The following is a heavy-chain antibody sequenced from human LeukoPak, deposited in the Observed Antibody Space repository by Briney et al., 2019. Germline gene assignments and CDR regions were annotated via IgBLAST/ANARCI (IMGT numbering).Heavy chain of an antibody. D-gene: IGHD2-2*01. V-gene: IGHV4-38-2*01. J-gene: IGHJ4*02. Sequence: SETLSLTCAVSGYSISSGYYWGWIRQPPGKGLEWIGSIYHSGSTYYNPSLKSRVTISVDTSKNQFSLKLNSVTAADTAVYYCVRVIARTIVPASTYFDYWGQGTLVTVSS. CDR3: VRVIARTIVPASTYFDY. CDR2: IYHSGST. CDR1: GYSISSGYY.